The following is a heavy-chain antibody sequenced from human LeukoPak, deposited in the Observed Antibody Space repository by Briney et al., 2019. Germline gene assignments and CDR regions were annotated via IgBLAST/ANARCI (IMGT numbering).Heavy chain of an antibody. V-gene: IGHV3-15*01. CDR2: IKSKTDGGTT. D-gene: IGHD3-10*02. CDR1: GFTFSIYA. J-gene: IGHJ4*02. CDR3: TTDELIYSGSYLSYFDY. Sequence: PGGSLRLSCAASGFTFSIYAMSWVRQAPGKGLEWVGRIKSKTDGGTTDYAAPVKGRFTISRDDSKNTLYLQMNSLKTEDTAVYYCTTDELIYSGSYLSYFDYWAREPWSPSPQ.